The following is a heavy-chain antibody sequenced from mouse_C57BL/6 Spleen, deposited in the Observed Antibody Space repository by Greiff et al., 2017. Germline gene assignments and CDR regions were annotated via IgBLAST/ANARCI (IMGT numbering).Heavy chain of an antibody. J-gene: IGHJ3*01. Sequence: VQLQQSGPGLVQPSQSLSIPCTVSGFSLTSYGVHWVRQSPGKGLEWLGVLWSGGSTDYNAAFISRLSISKDNSKSQVFFKMNSLQADDTAIYYCSRNQSPFDYGSSYVGVAYWGQGTLVTVSA. CDR1: GFSLTSYG. D-gene: IGHD1-1*01. CDR2: LWSGGST. V-gene: IGHV2-2*01. CDR3: SRNQSPFDYGSSYVGVAY.